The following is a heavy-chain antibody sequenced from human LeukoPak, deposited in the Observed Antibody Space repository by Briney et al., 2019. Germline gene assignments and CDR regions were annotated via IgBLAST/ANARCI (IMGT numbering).Heavy chain of an antibody. CDR2: INPNSGGT. Sequence: ASVKVSCKASGYTFTDYYVHWLRQAPGQGLEWLGWINPNSGGTTYARNFQGRVTMTRDTSIITAYMELTSLSSDDSAVYYCATSRVSGSGSVDFWGQGTLVTVSS. J-gene: IGHJ4*02. CDR3: ATSRVSGSGSVDF. CDR1: GYTFTDYY. D-gene: IGHD3-10*01. V-gene: IGHV1-2*02.